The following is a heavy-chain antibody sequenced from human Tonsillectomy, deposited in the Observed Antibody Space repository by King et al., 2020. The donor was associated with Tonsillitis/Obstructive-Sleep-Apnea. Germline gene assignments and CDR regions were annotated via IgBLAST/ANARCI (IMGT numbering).Heavy chain of an antibody. V-gene: IGHV3-21*01. J-gene: IGHJ4*02. CDR2: ISSSSSYI. CDR1: GFTFSSYS. CDR3: ARVVRDSSGYYYFDY. D-gene: IGHD3-22*01. Sequence: VQLVESGGGLVKPGGSLGLSCAASGFTFSSYSMNWVRQAPGKGLEWVSSISSSSSYIYYADSVKGRFTISRDNAKNSLYLQMNSLRAEDTAVYYCARVVRDSSGYYYFDYWGQGTLVTVSS.